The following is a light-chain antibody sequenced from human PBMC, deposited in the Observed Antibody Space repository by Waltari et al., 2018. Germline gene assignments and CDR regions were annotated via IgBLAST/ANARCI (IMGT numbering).Light chain of an antibody. CDR3: CSYAGRGTYV. Sequence: QSALTQPASVSGTPGQSITISCTGPTSAVGTYDLVAWYHPHPGKAPKLLICEVIKRPSGVASRFSGSKSGNTASLTISGLQGEDEADYYCCSYAGRGTYVFGSGTKVTVL. V-gene: IGLV2-23*02. CDR2: EVI. J-gene: IGLJ1*01. CDR1: TSAVGTYDL.